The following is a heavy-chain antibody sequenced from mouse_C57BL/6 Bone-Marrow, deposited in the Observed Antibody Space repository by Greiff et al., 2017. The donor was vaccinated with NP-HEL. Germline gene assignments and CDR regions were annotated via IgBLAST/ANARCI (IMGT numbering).Heavy chain of an antibody. V-gene: IGHV1-81*01. CDR2: IYPRSGNT. D-gene: IGHD2-3*01. CDR1: GYTFTSYG. Sequence: QVQLQQSGAELARPGASVKLSCKASGYTFTSYGISWVKQRTGQGLEWIGEIYPRSGNTYYNEKFKGKATLTADTSSSTAYMALRSLTSEDSAVYFCARGGYSYWYFDVWGTGTTVTVSS. J-gene: IGHJ1*03. CDR3: ARGGYSYWYFDV.